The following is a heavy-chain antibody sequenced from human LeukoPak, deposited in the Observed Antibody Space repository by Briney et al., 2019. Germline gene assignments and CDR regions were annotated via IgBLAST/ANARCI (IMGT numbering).Heavy chain of an antibody. CDR1: GFTFGDYA. CDR2: IRSKAHGETT. Sequence: GGSLRLSCTASGFTFGDYAMTWFRQAPGKGLEWVGFIRSKAHGETTQCAASVKGRFTISRDDSKSIAYLQMNSLKTEDTAVYYCTRDGDGDYVFDFWGQGALVTVSS. V-gene: IGHV3-49*03. CDR3: TRDGDGDYVFDF. J-gene: IGHJ4*02. D-gene: IGHD4-17*01.